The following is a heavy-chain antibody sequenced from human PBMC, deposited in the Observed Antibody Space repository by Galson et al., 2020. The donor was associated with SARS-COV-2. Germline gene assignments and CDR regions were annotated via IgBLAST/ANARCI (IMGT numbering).Heavy chain of an antibody. CDR3: ARVSDDFWSGYYTIDY. J-gene: IGHJ4*02. CDR2: IYHSGST. D-gene: IGHD3-3*01. Sequence: ETSETLSLTCTLSGGPISDDNYFWGWIRQPPRQGLEWIGSIYHSGSTFYNPSLKTRLTISIDMSKNQFSLKLSSVTAADTAVYYCARVSDDFWSGYYTIDYWGQGTLVTVSS. CDR1: GGPISDDNYF. V-gene: IGHV4-39*01.